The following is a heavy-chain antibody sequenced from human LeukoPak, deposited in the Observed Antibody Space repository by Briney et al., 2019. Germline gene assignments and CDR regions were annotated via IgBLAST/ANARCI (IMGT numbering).Heavy chain of an antibody. D-gene: IGHD6-13*01. Sequence: GGSLRLSCAASGFTFSSYSMNWVRQAPGKGLEWVSYISDHGKSRNYVDSVKGRFTISRDNAKNSLYLQMNSLRVEDTAVYFCARARIAAPLLDYWGQGTLVTVSS. V-gene: IGHV3-48*04. CDR2: ISDHGKSR. J-gene: IGHJ4*02. CDR1: GFTFSSYS. CDR3: ARARIAAPLLDY.